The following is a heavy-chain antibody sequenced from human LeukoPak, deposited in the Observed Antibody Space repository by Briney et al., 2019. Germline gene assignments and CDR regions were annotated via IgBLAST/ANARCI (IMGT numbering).Heavy chain of an antibody. D-gene: IGHD2-2*01. J-gene: IGHJ4*02. V-gene: IGHV1-46*01. CDR1: GYTFTSYY. Sequence: ASVKVSCKASGYTFTSYYMHWVRQAPGQGLEWMGIINPSGGSTSYAQKFQGRVTITRNTSISTAYMELSSLRSEDTAVYYCARAKGAVVPAADDFDYWGQGTLVTVSS. CDR3: ARAKGAVVPAADDFDY. CDR2: INPSGGST.